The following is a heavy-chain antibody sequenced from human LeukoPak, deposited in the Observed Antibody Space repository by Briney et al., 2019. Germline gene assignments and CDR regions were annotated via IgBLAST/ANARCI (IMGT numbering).Heavy chain of an antibody. D-gene: IGHD4-17*01. CDR3: VRHGPGWYLDYGV. CDR1: GYRFRSHW. V-gene: IGHV5-51*01. J-gene: IGHJ2*01. CDR2: IYPGDSET. Sequence: GESLKISCQGSGYRFRSHWIGWVRQLPGKGLEWMGIIYPGDSETKYSPAFQGQVTISADKSVSAAYLQWSSLKASDTAIYYCVRHGPGWYLDYGVWGRGTLVTVS.